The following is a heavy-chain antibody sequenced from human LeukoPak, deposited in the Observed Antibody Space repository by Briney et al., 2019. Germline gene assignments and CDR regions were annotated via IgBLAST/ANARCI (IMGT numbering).Heavy chain of an antibody. CDR1: GFIFSNYA. J-gene: IGHJ3*02. V-gene: IGHV3-30*02. CDR2: IGNDENNK. Sequence: PGGSLRLSCVASGFIFSNYAMHWVRQAPGKGLEWVAYIGNDENNKYYADSLRGRFTISRDNAKNTLYLQMNSLSAEDTAVYYCVRDVSIWGQGTMVTVSS. CDR3: VRDVSI.